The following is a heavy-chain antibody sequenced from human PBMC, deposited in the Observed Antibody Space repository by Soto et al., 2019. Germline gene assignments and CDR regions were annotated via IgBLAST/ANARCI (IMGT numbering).Heavy chain of an antibody. CDR1: GFTFSSSW. CDR3: AKDITPSPGCQYV. CDR2: ISRNSGSI. V-gene: IGHV3-9*01. Sequence: PGGSLRLSCAASGFTFSSSWMHWVRQVPGKGLEWVSGISRNSGSIGYADSVKGRFTISRDNAKNSLYLQMNSLRAEDTALYYCAKDITPSPGCQYVWGKGTTVTVSS. J-gene: IGHJ6*04.